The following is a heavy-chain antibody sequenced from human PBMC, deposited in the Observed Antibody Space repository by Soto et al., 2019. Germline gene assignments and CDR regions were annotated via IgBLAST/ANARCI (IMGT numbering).Heavy chain of an antibody. CDR1: GGTFSSYA. Sequence: ASVKVSCKASGGTFSSYAISWVRQAPGQGLEWMGGIIPIFGTANYAQKFQGRVTITADESTSTAYMELSRLRSEDTAVYYCARDAPRGSGDYSSSSDYYYYYGMDVWGQGTTVTVSS. V-gene: IGHV1-69*13. CDR3: ARDAPRGSGDYSSSSDYYYYYGMDV. J-gene: IGHJ6*02. CDR2: IIPIFGTA. D-gene: IGHD6-6*01.